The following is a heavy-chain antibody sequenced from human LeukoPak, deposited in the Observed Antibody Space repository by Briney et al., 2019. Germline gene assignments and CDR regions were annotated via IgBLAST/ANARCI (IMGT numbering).Heavy chain of an antibody. D-gene: IGHD3-9*01. CDR2: INPSGGST. CDR3: ARGGDLLRYFDWLLYRYSGSYY. CDR1: GYTFTSYY. J-gene: IGHJ4*02. Sequence: ASVKVSCKASGYTFTSYYMHWVRQAPGEGLEWMGIINPSGGSTSYAQKFQGRVTMTRDTSISTAYMELSRLRSDDTAVYYCARGGDLLRYFDWLLYRYSGSYYWGQGTLVTVSS. V-gene: IGHV1-46*01.